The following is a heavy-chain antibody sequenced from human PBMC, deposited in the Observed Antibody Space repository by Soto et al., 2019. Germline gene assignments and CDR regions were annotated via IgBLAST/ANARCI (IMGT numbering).Heavy chain of an antibody. J-gene: IGHJ4*02. D-gene: IGHD2-15*01. CDR3: ARGQEVGAHFFDS. CDR1: GFIVSRSY. CDR2: IGTAGDT. Sequence: GGSLRLSCGVSGFIVSRSYMTWVRQAPGKGLEWVSTIGTAGDTYYAVSVKGRFTISRDNAKNSLSLQMNSLRAGDTAVYFCARGQEVGAHFFDSWGQGTQVTVS. V-gene: IGHV3-13*01.